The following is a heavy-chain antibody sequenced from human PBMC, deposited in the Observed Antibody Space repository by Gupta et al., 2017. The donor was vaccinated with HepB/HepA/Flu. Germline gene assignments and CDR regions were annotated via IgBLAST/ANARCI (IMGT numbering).Heavy chain of an antibody. CDR2: ITGNGGKT. V-gene: IGHV3-23*01. Sequence: EVHLLESGGDLVQPGGSLRLSCAASGFTFSSYGMSWVRQAPGKGLDWVSDITGNGGKTHYADSAKGRFTISRDNSKNTLHLQMNSLTAEDTAIYYGAQALSSGRVFYFDFRGQGTRVTVSS. CDR1: GFTFSSYG. J-gene: IGHJ4*02. D-gene: IGHD6-19*01. CDR3: AQALSSGRVFYFDF.